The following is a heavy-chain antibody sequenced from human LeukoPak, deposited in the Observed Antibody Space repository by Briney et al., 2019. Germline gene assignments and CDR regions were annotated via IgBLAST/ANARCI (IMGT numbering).Heavy chain of an antibody. J-gene: IGHJ4*02. D-gene: IGHD7-27*01. CDR1: GGTFSSYA. CDR3: ARKSRRTGAVDY. Sequence: ASVKVSCKASGGTFSSYAISWVRQAPGQGLEWMGRIIPILGIANYAQKFQGRVTITADKSTSTAYMELSRLRSDDTAVYYCARKSRRTGAVDYWGQGTLVTVSS. V-gene: IGHV1-69*04. CDR2: IIPILGIA.